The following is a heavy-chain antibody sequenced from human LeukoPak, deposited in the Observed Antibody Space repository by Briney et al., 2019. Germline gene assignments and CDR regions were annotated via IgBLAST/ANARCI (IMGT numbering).Heavy chain of an antibody. CDR3: ARTPPGGDVDH. CDR1: GYTFTIYD. Sequence: GASVTVSCKASGYTFTIYDINWVRQATGQGLEWMGWINPHSGNAGYAQKFQGRVTITTNIPISTAYMELSSLRSEDTAVYYCARTPPGGDVDHWGQGALVTVSS. CDR2: INPHSGNA. V-gene: IGHV1-8*03. J-gene: IGHJ4*02. D-gene: IGHD3-16*01.